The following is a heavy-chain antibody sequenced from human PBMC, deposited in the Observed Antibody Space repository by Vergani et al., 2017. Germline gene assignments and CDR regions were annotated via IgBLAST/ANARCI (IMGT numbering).Heavy chain of an antibody. CDR2: IIPIFGTA. J-gene: IGHJ6*03. D-gene: IGHD4-23*01. V-gene: IGHV1-69*01. CDR3: ARPTVVTRYYYYYMDV. Sequence: QVQLVQSGAEVKQPGSSVKVSCKASGGTFSSYAISWVRQAPGQGLEWMGGIIPIFGTANYAQKFQGRVTITADEATSTAYMELSSLRSEDTAVYYCARPTVVTRYYYYYMDVWGKGTTVTVSS. CDR1: GGTFSSYA.